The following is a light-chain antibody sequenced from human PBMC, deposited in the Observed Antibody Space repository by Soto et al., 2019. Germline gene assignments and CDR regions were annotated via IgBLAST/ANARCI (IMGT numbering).Light chain of an antibody. J-gene: IGKJ1*01. Sequence: EIVLTQSPATLSLSPGERATLSCRASQSINNYLAWYQQKPGQAPRLLIYDLFNRATGTPARFSGSGSGTEFTLTISSLQPDDFATYYCQHYNSYSEAFGQGTKVDIK. V-gene: IGKV3-11*01. CDR2: DLF. CDR3: QHYNSYSEA. CDR1: QSINNY.